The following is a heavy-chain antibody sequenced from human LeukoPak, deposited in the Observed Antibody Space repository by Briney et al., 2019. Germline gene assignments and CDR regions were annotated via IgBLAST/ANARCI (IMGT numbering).Heavy chain of an antibody. CDR2: ISYDRSNK. J-gene: IGHJ6*02. Sequence: GGSLRLSCAASGFTFSSYAMHWVRQAPGKGLEWVAVISYDRSNKYYADSVKGRFTISRDNSKNTLYLQMNSLRAEDTAVYYCARVLAPSTKVYYYYGMDVWGQGTTVTVSS. CDR1: GFTFSSYA. CDR3: ARVLAPSTKVYYYYGMDV. V-gene: IGHV3-30*04.